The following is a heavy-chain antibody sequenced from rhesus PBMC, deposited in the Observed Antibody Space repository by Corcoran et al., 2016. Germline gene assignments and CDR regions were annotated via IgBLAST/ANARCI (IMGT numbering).Heavy chain of an antibody. J-gene: IGHJ4*01. CDR2: IRNKPSGGKT. V-gene: IGHV3-116*02. CDR3: ASVSYYSLTY. Sequence: EVRLVESGGGLVQPGGSLRLSCAASGFTFSDYYMSWVRQAPGKEPEWVGFIRNKPSGGKTEYAESVKGRFTISRDDSKSIASLPMNSLKTGDTAVYYCASVSYYSLTYWGQGVLVNVSS. D-gene: IGHD3-16*01. CDR1: GFTFSDYY.